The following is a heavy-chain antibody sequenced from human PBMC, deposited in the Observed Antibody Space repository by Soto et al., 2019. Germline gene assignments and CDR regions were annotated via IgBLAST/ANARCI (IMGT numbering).Heavy chain of an antibody. D-gene: IGHD3-3*01. CDR1: GFSFSNYA. J-gene: IGHJ4*02. V-gene: IGHV3-23*01. CDR3: ARSLTILPRGTIGGSPNY. CDR2: ISAGGSNT. Sequence: GGSLRLSCAASGFSFSNYAMNWVRQAPGKGLEWVSAISAGGSNTNYADSVKGRFTISSDNSKNTLYLQMNGLRADDTAVYYCARSLTILPRGTIGGSPNYWGQGTLVTVSS.